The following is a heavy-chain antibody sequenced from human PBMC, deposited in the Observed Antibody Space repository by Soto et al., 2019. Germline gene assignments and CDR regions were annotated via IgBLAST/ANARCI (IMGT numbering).Heavy chain of an antibody. J-gene: IGHJ6*03. V-gene: IGHV1-18*01. CDR1: GYTFRRYG. CDR3: ARTYSASSSLSYFYMDV. D-gene: IGHD6-6*01. Sequence: QVQLVQSGAEVKKPGASVKVTCEASGYTFRRYGISWVRQAPGQGLEWMGWISGYNGHTNYAQKFQGRVTMTTDTSTSTAYMELRRLRSNDTAVYYCARTYSASSSLSYFYMDVWGKGTTVTVSS. CDR2: ISGYNGHT.